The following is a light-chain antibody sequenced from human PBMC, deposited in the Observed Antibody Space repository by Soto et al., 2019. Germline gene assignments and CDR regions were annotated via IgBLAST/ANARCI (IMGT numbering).Light chain of an antibody. J-gene: IGLJ2*01. V-gene: IGLV2-14*01. Sequence: QSALTQPASVSGSPGQSSTISCTGTSSDVGGYNYVSWYQQHPGKAPKLMIYDVSNWPSGVSNRFSGSKSGNTASLTISGLQAEDEADYYCSSYTSSSTVFGGGTKLTVL. CDR2: DVS. CDR3: SSYTSSSTV. CDR1: SSDVGGYNY.